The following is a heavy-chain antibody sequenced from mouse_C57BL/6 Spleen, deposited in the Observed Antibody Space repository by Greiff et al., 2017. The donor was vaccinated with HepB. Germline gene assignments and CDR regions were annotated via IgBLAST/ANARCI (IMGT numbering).Heavy chain of an antibody. V-gene: IGHV1-52*01. CDR2: IDPSDSET. Sequence: VQLQQSGAELVRPGSSVKLSCKASGYTFTSYWMHWVKQRPIQGLEWIGNIDPSDSETHYNQKFKDKATLTVDKSSSTAYMQLSSLTSEDSAVYYCARTITTVVAHFDYWGQGTTLTVSS. J-gene: IGHJ2*01. CDR1: GYTFTSYW. D-gene: IGHD1-1*01. CDR3: ARTITTVVAHFDY.